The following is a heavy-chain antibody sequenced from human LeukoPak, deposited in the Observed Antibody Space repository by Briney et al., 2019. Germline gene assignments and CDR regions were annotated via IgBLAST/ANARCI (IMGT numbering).Heavy chain of an antibody. J-gene: IGHJ4*02. CDR1: GYTFTGYY. V-gene: IGHV1-46*01. Sequence: ASVKVSCKASGYTFTGYYMHWVRQAPGQGFEGRGIINPSGGSTSYAQKFQGRVTMTRDTSTSTVYMELSSLRSEDTAVYYCARDLIVVVPAAMPRQDNYWGQGTLVTVSS. CDR3: ARDLIVVVPAAMPRQDNY. D-gene: IGHD2-2*01. CDR2: INPSGGST.